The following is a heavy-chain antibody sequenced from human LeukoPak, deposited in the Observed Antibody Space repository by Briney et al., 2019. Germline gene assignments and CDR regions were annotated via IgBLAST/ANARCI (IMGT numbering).Heavy chain of an antibody. CDR3: AKVWRTYYDILSGWGGDYYMDV. CDR1: GFTFNNYG. V-gene: IGHV3-30*02. J-gene: IGHJ6*03. Sequence: PGGSLRLSCAASGFTFNNYGMHWVRQAPGKGLEWVAFIRYDGSTKYNADSVKGRFTISRDNSKNTLYLQMNSLRAEDTAVYYCAKVWRTYYDILSGWGGDYYMDVWGKGTTVTISS. D-gene: IGHD3-9*01. CDR2: IRYDGSTK.